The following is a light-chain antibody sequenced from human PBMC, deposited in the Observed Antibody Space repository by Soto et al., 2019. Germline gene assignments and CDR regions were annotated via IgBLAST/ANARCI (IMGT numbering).Light chain of an antibody. CDR1: QSVSSSY. CDR3: QQYGSPYT. V-gene: IGKV3-20*01. Sequence: EIVLTQSPGTLSLSPGERATVSCRASQSVSSSYLAWYQQKPGQAPRLLIYGASSRATGIPDRFSGSGSGTDFTITISRLEPEDFAVYYCQQYGSPYTFGQGTKLEIK. J-gene: IGKJ2*01. CDR2: GAS.